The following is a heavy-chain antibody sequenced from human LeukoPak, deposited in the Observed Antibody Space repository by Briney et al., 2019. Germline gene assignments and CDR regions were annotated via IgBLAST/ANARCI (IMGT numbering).Heavy chain of an antibody. CDR1: GFTFDIYE. V-gene: IGHV3-15*01. CDR2: IKSKTDGGTT. Sequence: PGGSLRLSCAASGFTFDIYEINWVRQAPGKGLEWVGRIKSKTDGGTTDYAAPVKGRFTISRDDSKNTLYLQMNSLKTEDTAVYYCTTDLTGGAVRGVITYYFDYWGQGTLVTVS. CDR3: TTDLTGGAVRGVITYYFDY. D-gene: IGHD3-10*01. J-gene: IGHJ4*02.